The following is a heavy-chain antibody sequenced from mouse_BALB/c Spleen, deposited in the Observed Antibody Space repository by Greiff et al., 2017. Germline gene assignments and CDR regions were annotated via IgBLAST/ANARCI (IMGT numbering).Heavy chain of an antibody. D-gene: IGHD1-1*02. V-gene: IGHV5-6-3*01. CDR1: GFTFSSYG. Sequence: EVQVVESGGGLVQPGGSLKLSCAASGFTFSSYGMSWVRQTPDKRLELVATINSNGGSTYYPDSVKGRFTISRDNAKNTLYLQMSSLKSEDTAMYYCARDGPGGAMDYWGQGTSVTVSS. CDR3: ARDGPGGAMDY. J-gene: IGHJ4*01. CDR2: INSNGGST.